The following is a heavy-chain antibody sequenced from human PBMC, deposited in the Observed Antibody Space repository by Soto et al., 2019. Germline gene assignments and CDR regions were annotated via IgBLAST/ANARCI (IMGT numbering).Heavy chain of an antibody. CDR3: GHSTRPGPRDLVY. J-gene: IGHJ4*02. D-gene: IGHD2-2*01. CDR2: IHQSGGT. V-gene: IGHV4-34*01. CDR1: GGSFSPSF. Sequence: SETLSLTCAVYGGSFSPSFCSWVRQPPGKGLEWIGEIHQSGGTIYNPSLKSRVTISGDTSNNQFSLKPTSVTAADTAFYYRGHSTRPGPRDLVYWGQGALVTVSS.